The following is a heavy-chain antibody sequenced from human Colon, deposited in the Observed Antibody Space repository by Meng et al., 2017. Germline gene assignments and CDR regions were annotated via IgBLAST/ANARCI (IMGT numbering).Heavy chain of an antibody. CDR2: ISGSGNTI. CDR1: GFSFRDSF. V-gene: IGHV3-11*01. Sequence: GGSLRLSCATSGFSFRDSFMSWIRQAPGKGLEWVSYISGSGNTIHYADSVRGRFTISRDNAENSLSLQINSLTAADTAVYYCARAKNGHAWGFDSWGQGTLVTVSS. CDR3: ARAKNGHAWGFDS. J-gene: IGHJ4*02. D-gene: IGHD2-8*01.